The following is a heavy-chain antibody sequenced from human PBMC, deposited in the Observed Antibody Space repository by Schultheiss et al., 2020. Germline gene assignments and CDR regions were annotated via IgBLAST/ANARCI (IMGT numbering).Heavy chain of an antibody. CDR2: ISWNSGSI. V-gene: IGHV3-48*04. J-gene: IGHJ4*02. CDR1: GFTFSSYS. CDR3: ARSKGVPAAHPFDY. D-gene: IGHD2-2*01. Sequence: GGSLRLSCAASGFTFSSYSMNWVRQAPGKGLEWVSGISWNSGSIGYADSVKGRFTISRDNAKNSLYLQMNSLRAEDTAVYYCARSKGVPAAHPFDYWGQGTLVNVSS.